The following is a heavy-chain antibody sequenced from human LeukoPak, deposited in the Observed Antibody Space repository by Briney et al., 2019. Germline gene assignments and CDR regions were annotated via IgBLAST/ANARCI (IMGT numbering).Heavy chain of an antibody. D-gene: IGHD5-18*01. CDR2: VYYSGST. J-gene: IGHJ4*02. Sequence: SETLSLTCTVSGGSIGPYYWSWIRQPPGKGLEWIGYVYYSGSTTYNPSPRRRVTISVHTSKNQLSLKLSSVTAADTFVYCCARNSGSYGYYSYWGQGTLVTVSS. CDR1: GGSIGPYY. V-gene: IGHV4-59*01. CDR3: ARNSGSYGYYSY.